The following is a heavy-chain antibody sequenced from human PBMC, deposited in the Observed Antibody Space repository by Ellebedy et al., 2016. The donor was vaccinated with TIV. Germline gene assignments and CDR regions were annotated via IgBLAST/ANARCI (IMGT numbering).Heavy chain of an antibody. D-gene: IGHD3-16*01. CDR3: ANRGNFDI. Sequence: GESLKISXAASGFTFSSYAMHWVRQAPGKGLEWVAVISYDGSNKYYADSVKGRFTISRDNSKNTLYLQMNSLRAEDTAVYYCANRGNFDIWGQGTMVTVSS. J-gene: IGHJ3*02. CDR1: GFTFSSYA. V-gene: IGHV3-30*04. CDR2: ISYDGSNK.